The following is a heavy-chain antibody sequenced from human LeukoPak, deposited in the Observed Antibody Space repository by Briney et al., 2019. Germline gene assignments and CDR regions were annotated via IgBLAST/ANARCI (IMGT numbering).Heavy chain of an antibody. V-gene: IGHV3-23*01. Sequence: TGGSLRLSCAASGFTFSSYAMSWVRQAPGKGLEWVSAISGSGGSTYYADSVKGRFTISRDNSKNTLYLQMNSLRAEDTAVYYCAKDRGSSPHLKNGDLLDDAFDIWGQGTMVTVSS. CDR3: AKDRGSSPHLKNGDLLDDAFDI. D-gene: IGHD6-13*01. CDR2: ISGSGGST. J-gene: IGHJ3*02. CDR1: GFTFSSYA.